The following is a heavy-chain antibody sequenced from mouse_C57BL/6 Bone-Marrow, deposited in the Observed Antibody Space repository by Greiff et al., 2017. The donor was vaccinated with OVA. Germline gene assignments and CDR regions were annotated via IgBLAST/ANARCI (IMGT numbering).Heavy chain of an antibody. D-gene: IGHD1-1*01. CDR2: IWTGGGT. CDR1: GFSLTSYA. J-gene: IGHJ2*01. CDR3: ARNFITAVYFDY. V-gene: IGHV2-9-1*01. Sequence: QVQLKESGPGLVAPSQSLSITCTVSGFSLTSYAISWVRQPPGKGLEWLGVIWTGGGTTYNSALKSRLSISKDNSKSQGFLKMNSLQTDDTARYYCARNFITAVYFDYWGKGTTLTVSS.